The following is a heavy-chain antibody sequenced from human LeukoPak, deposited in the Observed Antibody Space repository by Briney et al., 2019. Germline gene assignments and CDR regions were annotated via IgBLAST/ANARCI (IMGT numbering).Heavy chain of an antibody. Sequence: GESLKISCKGSGYSFTSYWIGWVRQMPGKGLEWMGIIYPGDSDTRYSPPFQGQVTISADKSISTAYLQWSSLKASDTAMYYCARGKTYFEYSSSHFDYWGQGTLVTVSS. CDR1: GYSFTSYW. CDR3: ARGKTYFEYSSSHFDY. CDR2: IYPGDSDT. D-gene: IGHD6-6*01. J-gene: IGHJ4*02. V-gene: IGHV5-51*01.